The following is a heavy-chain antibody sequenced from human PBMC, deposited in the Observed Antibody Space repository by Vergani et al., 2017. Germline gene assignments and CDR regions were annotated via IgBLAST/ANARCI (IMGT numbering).Heavy chain of an antibody. D-gene: IGHD3-22*01. J-gene: IGHJ6*03. CDR2: INPSGGST. Sequence: QVQLVQSGAEVKKPGSSVKVSCKASGGTFSSYAISWVRQAPGQGLEWMGIINPSGGSTSYAQKFQGRVTMTRETSTSTVYMELSSLRSEDTAVYYCARDAHYYYDSSGYYRYYYYYMDVWGKGTTVTVSS. CDR3: ARDAHYYYDSSGYYRYYYYYMDV. V-gene: IGHV1-46*01. CDR1: GGTFSSYA.